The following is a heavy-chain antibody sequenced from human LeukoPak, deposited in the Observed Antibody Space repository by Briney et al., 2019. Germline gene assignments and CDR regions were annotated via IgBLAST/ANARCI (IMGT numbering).Heavy chain of an antibody. D-gene: IGHD4-23*01. CDR1: GFTFSTYV. CDR3: AKDDGGNLPTAFYI. V-gene: IGHV3-23*01. J-gene: IGHJ3*02. Sequence: PGGSLRLSCAASGFTFSTYVMSWVRQAPGQGLEWVSAISGNGGSTNYAEFVTGRFTISRDNSKNTLYLQMNGLRAEDTAVYYCAKDDGGNLPTAFYIWGQGTTVTVSS. CDR2: ISGNGGST.